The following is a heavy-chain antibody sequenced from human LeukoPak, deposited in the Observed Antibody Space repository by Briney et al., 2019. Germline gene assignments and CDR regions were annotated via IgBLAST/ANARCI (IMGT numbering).Heavy chain of an antibody. CDR3: ARVHEPVPESPYYYMDV. CDR1: GFTFSSYA. D-gene: IGHD1-14*01. V-gene: IGHV3-64*01. CDR2: ISSNGGST. Sequence: PGGSLRLSCAASGFTFSSYAMHWVRQAPGKGLEYVSAISSNGGSTYYANSVKGRFTISRDNSKNTLYLQMGSLRAEDMAVYYCARVHEPVPESPYYYMDVWGKGTTVTVSS. J-gene: IGHJ6*03.